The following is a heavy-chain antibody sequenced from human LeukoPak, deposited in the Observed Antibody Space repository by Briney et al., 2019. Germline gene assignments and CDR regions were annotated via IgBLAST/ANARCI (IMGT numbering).Heavy chain of an antibody. D-gene: IGHD6-19*01. CDR3: VKDQREAYRSGWSRDFDY. CDR1: GFTFSSYS. Sequence: GGSLRLSCAASGFTFSSYSMNWVRQAPGKGLEWVSYISSSSSTIYYADSVKGRFTISRDNAKNSLYLQMNSLRVEDTAVYYCVKDQREAYRSGWSRDFDYWGQGTLVTVSS. CDR2: ISSSSSTI. V-gene: IGHV3-48*01. J-gene: IGHJ4*02.